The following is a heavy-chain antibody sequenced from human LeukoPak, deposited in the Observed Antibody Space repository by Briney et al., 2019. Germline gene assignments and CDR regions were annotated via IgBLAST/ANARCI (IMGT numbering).Heavy chain of an antibody. J-gene: IGHJ5*02. V-gene: IGHV3-66*03. CDR1: GFRVRNYY. Sequence: GGSLRLSCPGSGFRVRNYYMSWVRQAPGKGRGGVSLIRDSGETLYADSLKGRFTISTDNSKNTMYLQMNRLRVEDTAVYFCARDRAVTQDWVEFDPWGQGTLVTVSS. D-gene: IGHD3/OR15-3a*01. CDR2: IRDSGET. CDR3: ARDRAVTQDWVEFDP.